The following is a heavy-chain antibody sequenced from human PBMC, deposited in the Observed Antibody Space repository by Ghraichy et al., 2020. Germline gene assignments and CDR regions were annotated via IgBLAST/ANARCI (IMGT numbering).Heavy chain of an antibody. V-gene: IGHV3-49*03. Sequence: GGSLRLSCTASGFTLGDYAMSWFRQAPGKGLEWVGFIRGKAYGGTTEYAASVRGRFIISRDDSKSIAYLQMNSLKTEDTAVYYCTRDGSSARDCMDVWGQGTTVTVSS. CDR2: IRGKAYGGTT. J-gene: IGHJ6*02. CDR1: GFTLGDYA. CDR3: TRDGSSARDCMDV. D-gene: IGHD1-26*01.